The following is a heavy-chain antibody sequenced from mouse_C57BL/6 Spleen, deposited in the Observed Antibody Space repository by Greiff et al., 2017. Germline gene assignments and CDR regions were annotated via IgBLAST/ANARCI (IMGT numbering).Heavy chain of an antibody. CDR1: GYSITSGYY. D-gene: IGHD2-3*01. J-gene: IGHJ3*01. V-gene: IGHV3-6*01. CDR2: ISYDGSN. Sequence: DVKLQESGPGLVKPSQSLSLTCSVTGYSITSGYYWNWIRQFPGNKLEWMGYISYDGSNNYNPSLKNRISITRDTSKNQFFLKLNSVTTEDTATYYCASYDGYPWFAYWGQGTLVTVSA. CDR3: ASYDGYPWFAY.